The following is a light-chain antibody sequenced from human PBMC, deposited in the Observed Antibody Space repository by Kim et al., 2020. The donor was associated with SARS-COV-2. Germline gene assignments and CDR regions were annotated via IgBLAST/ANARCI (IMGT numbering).Light chain of an antibody. CDR2: AAS. V-gene: IGKV1-39*01. Sequence: DIQMTQSPSSLSASVGDRVTITCRASQSIGIYLNWYQQKPGKAPILLIYAASSLQSGVPSRFSGSGSGAEFTLTISRLQPDDFATYYCQQTHSTLVTFGQETRLEIK. CDR1: QSIGIY. J-gene: IGKJ5*01. CDR3: QQTHSTLVT.